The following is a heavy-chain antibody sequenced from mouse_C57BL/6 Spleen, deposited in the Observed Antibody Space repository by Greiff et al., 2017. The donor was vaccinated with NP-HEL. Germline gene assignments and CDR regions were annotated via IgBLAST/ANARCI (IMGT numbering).Heavy chain of an antibody. J-gene: IGHJ1*03. Sequence: QVQLQQPGAELVKPGASVKLSCKASGYTFTSYWMHWVKQRPGQGLEWIGMIHPNSGSTNYNEKFKSKATLTVDKSSSTAYMQLSSLTSEDSAVYYCARWSTTVEGGYFDVWGTGTTVTVSS. CDR3: ARWSTTVEGGYFDV. CDR2: IHPNSGST. D-gene: IGHD1-1*01. CDR1: GYTFTSYW. V-gene: IGHV1-64*01.